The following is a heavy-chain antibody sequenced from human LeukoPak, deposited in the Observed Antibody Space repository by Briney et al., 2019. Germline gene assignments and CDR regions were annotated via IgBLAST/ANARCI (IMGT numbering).Heavy chain of an antibody. V-gene: IGHV4-34*01. CDR3: ARGRGFTMVRGVTVDNYYYGMDV. D-gene: IGHD3-10*01. CDR1: GGSFSGYY. Sequence: SETLSLTCAVYGGSFSGYYRSWIRQPPGKGLEWIGEINHSGSTNYNPSLKSRVTISVDTSKNQFSLKLSSVTAADTAVYYCARGRGFTMVRGVTVDNYYYGMDVWGQGTTVTVSS. CDR2: INHSGST. J-gene: IGHJ6*02.